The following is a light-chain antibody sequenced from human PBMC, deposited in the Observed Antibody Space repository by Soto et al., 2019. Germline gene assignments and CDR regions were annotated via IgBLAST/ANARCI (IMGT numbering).Light chain of an antibody. CDR1: QSISSW. J-gene: IGKJ5*01. CDR3: QQYNNWPIT. CDR2: DAS. V-gene: IGKV1-5*01. Sequence: DIQMTQSPSTLSASVGDRVTITCRASQSISSWLAWYQQKPGKAPKLLIFDASSLESGTPSRFSGRRSGTEFTLTISSLQSEDFAVYYCQQYNNWPITFGQGTRLEI.